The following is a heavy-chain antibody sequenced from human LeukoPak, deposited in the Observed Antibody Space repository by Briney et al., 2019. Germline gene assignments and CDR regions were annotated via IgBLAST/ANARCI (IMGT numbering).Heavy chain of an antibody. D-gene: IGHD2-8*01. Sequence: SETLSLTCTVSGGSISSYYWSWIRQPPGKGLEWIGYIYYSGSTNYNPSLKSRVTTSVDTSKNQFSLKLSSVTAADTAVYYCARATPLIFFDYWGQGTLVTVSS. CDR1: GGSISSYY. CDR3: ARATPLIFFDY. J-gene: IGHJ4*02. V-gene: IGHV4-59*01. CDR2: IYYSGST.